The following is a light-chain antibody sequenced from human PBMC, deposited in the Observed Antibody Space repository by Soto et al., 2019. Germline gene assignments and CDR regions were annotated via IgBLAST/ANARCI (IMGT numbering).Light chain of an antibody. J-gene: IGKJ5*01. CDR1: QSLLYNSNNKNY. Sequence: DILMTQSPASLAVSLGERASINCKSSQSLLYNSNNKNYLTWYQQKPGQAPRLLIYGASDRATGTPDRFSGSGSGTDFTLTISRLEPEDSAVYYCQQYDDSVTFGQGRRLEIK. V-gene: IGKV4-1*01. CDR3: QQYDDSVT. CDR2: GAS.